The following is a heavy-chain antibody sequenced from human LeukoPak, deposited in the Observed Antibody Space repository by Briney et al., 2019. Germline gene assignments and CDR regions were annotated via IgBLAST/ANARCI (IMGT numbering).Heavy chain of an antibody. CDR3: AREYDYGGNGDAFDI. Sequence: GGSLRLSCAASGFTFSSYSMNWVRQAPGKGLEWVSSISSSSSYIYYADSVKGRFTISRDNAKNSLYLQMNSLRAEDTAVYYCAREYDYGGNGDAFDIWGQGTMVTVSS. CDR1: GFTFSSYS. V-gene: IGHV3-21*01. CDR2: ISSSSSYI. D-gene: IGHD4-23*01. J-gene: IGHJ3*02.